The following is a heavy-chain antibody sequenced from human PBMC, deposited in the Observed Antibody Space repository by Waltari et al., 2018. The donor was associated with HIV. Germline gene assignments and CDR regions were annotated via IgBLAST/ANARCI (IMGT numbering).Heavy chain of an antibody. Sequence: VQLVQSGAEVKKPGSSVKVPCKASGGPVSSYAISWVRQAPGQGLEWMGRIIPILGIANYAQKFQGRVTITADKSTSTAYMELSSLRSEDTAVYYCAREFFEDYNWFDPWGQGTLVTVSS. CDR2: IIPILGIA. V-gene: IGHV1-69*04. CDR1: GGPVSSYA. D-gene: IGHD3-3*01. J-gene: IGHJ5*02. CDR3: AREFFEDYNWFDP.